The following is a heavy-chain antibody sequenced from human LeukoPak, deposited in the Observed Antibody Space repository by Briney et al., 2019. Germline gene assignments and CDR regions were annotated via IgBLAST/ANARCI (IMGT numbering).Heavy chain of an antibody. J-gene: IGHJ5*02. CDR1: GGSISSGDYY. Sequence: SQTLSLTCTVSGGSISSGDYYWSWIRQPPGKGLEWIGYIYYSGSTYYNPSLKSRVTISVDTSKNQFSLKLSSVTAADTAVYYCARRPDCSSTGCYSFWFDPWGQGTLVTVSS. V-gene: IGHV4-30-4*08. CDR2: IYYSGST. CDR3: ARRPDCSSTGCYSFWFDP. D-gene: IGHD2-2*02.